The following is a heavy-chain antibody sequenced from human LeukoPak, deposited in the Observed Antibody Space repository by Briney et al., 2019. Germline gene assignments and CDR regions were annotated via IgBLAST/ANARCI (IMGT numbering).Heavy chain of an antibody. Sequence: KPSETLSLTCAVSGYSISSGYYWGWIRQPPGMGLEWIGSIYHSGSTYNNPSLKSRVTISVDTSKNQFSLKLSSVTAADTAVYYCARVRYCSSTSCYTGFDYWGQGTLVTVSS. V-gene: IGHV4-38-2*01. D-gene: IGHD2-2*02. CDR2: IYHSGST. CDR1: GYSISSGYY. CDR3: ARVRYCSSTSCYTGFDY. J-gene: IGHJ4*02.